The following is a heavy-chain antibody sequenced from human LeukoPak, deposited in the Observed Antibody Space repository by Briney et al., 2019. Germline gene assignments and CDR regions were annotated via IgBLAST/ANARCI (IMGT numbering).Heavy chain of an antibody. CDR2: MNPNSGNT. V-gene: IGHV1-8*01. Sequence: ASVKVSCKASGYTFTSFDINWVRQATGQGLEWMGWMNPNSGNTGYAQKFQGRVTMTRNTSITTAYMELSSLRSEDTAVYYCARADYCSDGSCYSGNFDHWGQGTLVTVSS. CDR1: GYTFTSFD. J-gene: IGHJ4*02. D-gene: IGHD2-15*01. CDR3: ARADYCSDGSCYSGNFDH.